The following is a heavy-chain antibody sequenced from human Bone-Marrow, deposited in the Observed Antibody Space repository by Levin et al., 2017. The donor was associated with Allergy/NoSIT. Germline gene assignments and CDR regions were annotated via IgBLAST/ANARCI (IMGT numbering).Heavy chain of an antibody. V-gene: IGHV3-74*01. CDR1: GFTFSTYW. CDR3: ARDRFYSDSGSNFSWFDP. CDR2: IQSNGKT. J-gene: IGHJ5*02. Sequence: GGSLRLSCAASGFTFSTYWMHWVRQAPGKGLVWVSRIQSNGKTNYADSVKGRFTISRDKAKNTLYLQMNSLTVEDTAVYYCARDRFYSDSGSNFSWFDPWGQGTLVTVSS. D-gene: IGHD3-10*01.